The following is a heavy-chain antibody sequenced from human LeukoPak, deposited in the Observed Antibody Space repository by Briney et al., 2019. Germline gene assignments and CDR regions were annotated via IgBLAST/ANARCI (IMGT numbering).Heavy chain of an antibody. CDR1: GFSLSTSGVG. D-gene: IGHD3-10*01. CDR3: ASRGVRGPYFDY. V-gene: IGHV2-5*02. J-gene: IGHJ4*02. Sequence: KGSGPTLVKPTQTLPLTCTFSGFSLSTSGVGVGWIRQPPGKALEWLALIYWDDDKRYSPSLKSRLTITKDTSKNQVVLTMTNMDPVDTATYYCASRGVRGPYFDYWGQGTLVTVSS. CDR2: IYWDDDK.